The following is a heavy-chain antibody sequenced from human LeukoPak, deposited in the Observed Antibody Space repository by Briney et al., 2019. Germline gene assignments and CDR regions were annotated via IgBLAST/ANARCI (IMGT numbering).Heavy chain of an antibody. CDR1: GFTFSNYA. CDR2: IGGSDGTT. D-gene: IGHD2-2*01. V-gene: IGHV3-23*01. J-gene: IGHJ4*02. CDR3: AKSSASFTSYFDS. Sequence: GGSLRLSCAASGFTFSNYAMSWVRPAPGKGLEWVSAIGGSDGTTYYADSVKGRFTISRDNSKTTVFLQMNSLRAEDTGIYYCAKSSASFTSYFDSWGQGTLVTVSS.